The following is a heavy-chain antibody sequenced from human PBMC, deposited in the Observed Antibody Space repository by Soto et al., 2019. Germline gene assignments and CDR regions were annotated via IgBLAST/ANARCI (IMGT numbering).Heavy chain of an antibody. V-gene: IGHV1-2*02. CDR1: GYTFNSYY. Sequence: QVQLVQSGAEVKKPGASVKVSCKASGYTFNSYYIHWVRQSPGQGLEWMGWINPNSDVTGYAQSFQGRVTMTRDMSMTTAYMDLTRLRSDDTAVYYCVRVGLNRNYDFDFWGQGTLITVSS. J-gene: IGHJ4*02. CDR2: INPNSDVT. CDR3: VRVGLNRNYDFDF. D-gene: IGHD3-16*01.